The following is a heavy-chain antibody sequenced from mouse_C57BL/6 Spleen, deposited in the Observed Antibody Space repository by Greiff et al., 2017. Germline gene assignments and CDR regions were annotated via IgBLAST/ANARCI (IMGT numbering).Heavy chain of an antibody. CDR1: GYTFTSYW. D-gene: IGHD2-2*01. CDR3: ARLVHYGYDPYYFDY. CDR2: IDPSDSET. Sequence: QVQLQQPGAELVRPGSSVKLSCKASGYTFTSYWMHWVKQRPIQGLEWIGNIDPSDSETHYNQKFKDKATLTVDKSSSTAYMQLSSLTSEDSAVYYCARLVHYGYDPYYFDYWGQGTTLTVSS. J-gene: IGHJ2*01. V-gene: IGHV1-52*01.